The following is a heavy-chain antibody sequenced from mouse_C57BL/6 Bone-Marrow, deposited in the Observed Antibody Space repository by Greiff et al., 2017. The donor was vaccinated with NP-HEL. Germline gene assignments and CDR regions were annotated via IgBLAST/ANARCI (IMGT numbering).Heavy chain of an antibody. CDR3: ARSKGWLLRGFAY. Sequence: QVQLQQSGAELVKPGASVKMSCKASGYTFTSYWITWVKQRPGQGLEWIGDIYPGSGSTNYNEKFKSKATLTVDTSSSTAYMQLSSLTSEDSAVYYCARSKGWLLRGFAYWGQGTLVTVSA. D-gene: IGHD2-3*01. J-gene: IGHJ3*01. CDR1: GYTFTSYW. CDR2: IYPGSGST. V-gene: IGHV1-55*01.